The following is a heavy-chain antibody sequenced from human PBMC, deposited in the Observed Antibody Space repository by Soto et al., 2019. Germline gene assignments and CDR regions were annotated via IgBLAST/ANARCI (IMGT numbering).Heavy chain of an antibody. Sequence: QEQLVESGGGMVQPGGSLRLSCAVSGFTLDTYGMHWVRQAAGQGLEWVAVSWHDRRHLDYADSVRGRFTVFRDDSKNTLFLEMNGLRGDDTAVYYCARDWGACTPGECYSHGFDLWGQGTLVTVSS. V-gene: IGHV3-33*01. CDR3: ARDWGACTPGECYSHGFDL. CDR1: GFTLDTYG. J-gene: IGHJ3*01. CDR2: SWHDRRHL. D-gene: IGHD2-21*01.